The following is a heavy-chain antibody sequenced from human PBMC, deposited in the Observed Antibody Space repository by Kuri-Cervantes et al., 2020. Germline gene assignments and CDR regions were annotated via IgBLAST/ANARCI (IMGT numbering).Heavy chain of an antibody. CDR2: ISAGGGRT. Sequence: GESLKISCAASGFTFSNYAINWVRQAPGKGLEWVSAISAGGGRTYYADSVKGRFTISRDNPKNTLYLQMNSLRAEDTAVYYCAKSALGAFDIWGQGTMVTVSS. D-gene: IGHD3-16*01. CDR3: AKSALGAFDI. V-gene: IGHV3-23*01. CDR1: GFTFSNYA. J-gene: IGHJ3*02.